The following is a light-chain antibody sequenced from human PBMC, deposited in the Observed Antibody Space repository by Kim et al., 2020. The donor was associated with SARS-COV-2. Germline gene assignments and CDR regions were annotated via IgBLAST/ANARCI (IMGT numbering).Light chain of an antibody. CDR1: KLGDKF. CDR2: QDS. V-gene: IGLV3-1*01. J-gene: IGLJ2*01. Sequence: VSPGQTASITCSGDKLGDKFACWYQQKPGQSPVLVIYQDSNRHSGIPERFSGSNSGNTATLTIGGTQAMDEADYYCQAWDSSTVVFGGGTQLTVL. CDR3: QAWDSSTVV.